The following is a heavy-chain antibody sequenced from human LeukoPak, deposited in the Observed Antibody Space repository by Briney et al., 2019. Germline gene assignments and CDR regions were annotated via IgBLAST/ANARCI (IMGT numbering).Heavy chain of an antibody. Sequence: PGGSLRLSCAASGFTFSYYNMNWVRRAPGKGLEWVSSISSSSGYIYYADSVKGRFTISRDNAKNSLDLQMNSLRAEDTAVYYCAGVALYYYNYNLDVWGQGTTVTVSS. CDR1: GFTFSYYN. CDR2: ISSSSGYI. V-gene: IGHV3-21*01. J-gene: IGHJ6*02. D-gene: IGHD2-15*01. CDR3: AGVALYYYNYNLDV.